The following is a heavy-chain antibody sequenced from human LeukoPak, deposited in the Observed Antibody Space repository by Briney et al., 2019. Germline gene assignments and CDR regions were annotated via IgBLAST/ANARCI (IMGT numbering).Heavy chain of an antibody. CDR3: AGRITMVRGVYSDY. J-gene: IGHJ4*02. CDR2: ISYDGSNN. D-gene: IGHD3-10*01. Sequence: GGSLRLSCAASGFTFSSYAVHWVRQAPGKGLAWVAVISYDGSNNYYADSVKGRFTISRDNSKNTLYLQMNSLRAEDTAVYYCAGRITMVRGVYSDYWGQGTLVTVSS. CDR1: GFTFSSYA. V-gene: IGHV3-30-3*01.